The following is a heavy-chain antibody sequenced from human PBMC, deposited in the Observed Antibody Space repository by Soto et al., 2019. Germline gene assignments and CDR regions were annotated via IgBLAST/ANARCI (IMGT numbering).Heavy chain of an antibody. J-gene: IGHJ6*02. CDR2: IKQDGSEK. V-gene: IGHV3-7*03. CDR3: ARDRFVSWYYGMDV. Sequence: LLGGSLRLSCAASGFTFSSYWMSWVRQAPGKGLEWVANIKQDGSEKYYVDSVKGRFTISRDNAKNSLYLQMNSLRAEDTAVYYCARDRFVSWYYGMDVWGQGTTVTVSS. D-gene: IGHD3-3*01. CDR1: GFTFSSYW.